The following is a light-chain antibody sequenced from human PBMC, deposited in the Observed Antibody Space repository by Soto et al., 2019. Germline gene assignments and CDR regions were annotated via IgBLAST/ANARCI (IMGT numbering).Light chain of an antibody. Sequence: DIQMTQSPSSVSASVGDRISITCRARQGLSRWLAWYQQKPGKAPKLLIYDIFNLQSGVPSRFSGSGSGTEFSLTINSLQPEDFGTYYCQQGKSFPLTFGGGTKVEI. V-gene: IGKV1-12*01. CDR1: QGLSRW. CDR3: QQGKSFPLT. J-gene: IGKJ4*01. CDR2: DIF.